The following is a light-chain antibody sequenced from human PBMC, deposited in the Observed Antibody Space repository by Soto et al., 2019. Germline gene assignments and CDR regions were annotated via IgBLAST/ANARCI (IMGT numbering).Light chain of an antibody. CDR1: QSISSW. V-gene: IGKV1-5*03. J-gene: IGKJ4*01. CDR3: QQYNSYPLT. CDR2: KAS. Sequence: DXQMTQSPSTLSASVGDRVTITCRASQSISSWLAWYQQKPGKAPKLLIYKASSLESGVPSRFSGSGSGTEFTLTISSLQPDDFATYYCQQYNSYPLTFGGGTKVDIK.